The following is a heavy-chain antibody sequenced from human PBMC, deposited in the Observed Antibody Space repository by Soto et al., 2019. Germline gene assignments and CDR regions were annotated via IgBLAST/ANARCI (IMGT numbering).Heavy chain of an antibody. CDR2: ISDDGSNK. J-gene: IGHJ4*02. CDR1: GFTVSSYA. CDR3: ARAPYCSGGSCLYYFDY. Sequence: VQLVETGGGLIQPGGSLRLSCAASGFTVSSYAMHWVRQAPCKGLEWVAVISDDGSNKYYADSVKGRFTISRDNSKNTLYLQMTSLGAEDTAVYYCARAPYCSGGSCLYYFDYWGQGTLVTVSS. V-gene: IGHV3-30-3*01. D-gene: IGHD2-15*01.